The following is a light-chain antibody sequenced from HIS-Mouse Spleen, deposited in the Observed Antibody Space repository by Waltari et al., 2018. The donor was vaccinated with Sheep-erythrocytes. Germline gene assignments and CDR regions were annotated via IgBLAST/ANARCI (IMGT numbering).Light chain of an antibody. CDR2: QAS. Sequence: DIQMTQSPSTLSASVGDRVTITCRASQSISSWLAWYQQKPGKAPKLLTYQASSLESGVPSRFSGSGSGTEFTLTISSLQPDDFATYYCLQDYNYPYTFGQGTKLEIK. CDR1: QSISSW. V-gene: IGKV1-5*03. J-gene: IGKJ2*01. CDR3: LQDYNYPYT.